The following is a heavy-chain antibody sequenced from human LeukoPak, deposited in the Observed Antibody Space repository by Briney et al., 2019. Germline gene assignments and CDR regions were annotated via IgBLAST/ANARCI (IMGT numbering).Heavy chain of an antibody. CDR1: GGSFSGYY. Sequence: SETLSLTCAVYGGSFSGYYWSWIRQPPGKGLEWIGEINHSGSTNYNPSLKSRVTISVDTSKNQFSLKLSSVTAADTAVYYCARGCVVVPAATDYWGQGTPVTVSS. CDR2: INHSGST. D-gene: IGHD2-2*01. J-gene: IGHJ4*02. V-gene: IGHV4-34*01. CDR3: ARGCVVVPAATDY.